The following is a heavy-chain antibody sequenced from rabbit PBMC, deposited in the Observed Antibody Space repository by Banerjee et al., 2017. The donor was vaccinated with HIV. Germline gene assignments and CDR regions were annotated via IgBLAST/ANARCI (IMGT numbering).Heavy chain of an antibody. J-gene: IGHJ4*01. D-gene: IGHD1-1*01. CDR1: GFSFSNKYV. CDR3: ARDLGGVIGWNFGL. CDR2: ISAGSSGTT. Sequence: QEQLEESGGGLVQPEGSLTLTCTASGFSFSNKYVMCWVRQAPGKGLEWIGCISAGSSGTTYYASWAKGRFTISKTSSTTVTLQMTSLTAADTATYFCARDLGGVIGWNFGLWGQGTLVTVS. V-gene: IGHV1S45*01.